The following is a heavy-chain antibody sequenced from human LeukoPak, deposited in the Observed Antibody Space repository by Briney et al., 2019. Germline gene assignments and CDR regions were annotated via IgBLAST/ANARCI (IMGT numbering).Heavy chain of an antibody. CDR1: GYTFTSYA. CDR2: ISTNTGNP. V-gene: IGHV7-4-1*02. Sequence: ASVKVSCKASGYTFTSYAMNWVRQAPGQGLEWMGWISTNTGNPTYAQGFTGRFVFSLDTSVSTAYLQISSLKAEDTAVYYCARLTYYYDSSGYYPDAFDIWGQGTMVTVSS. CDR3: ARLTYYYDSSGYYPDAFDI. J-gene: IGHJ3*02. D-gene: IGHD3-22*01.